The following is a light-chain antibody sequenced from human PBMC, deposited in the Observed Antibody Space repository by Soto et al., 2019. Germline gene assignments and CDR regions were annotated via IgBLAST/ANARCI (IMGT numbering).Light chain of an antibody. CDR2: EVN. J-gene: IGLJ2*01. Sequence: QSALTQPASVSGSPGQSITISCTGTSSDVGGYNYVSWYQHHPGKAPKLMIYEVNNRPSGVSNRFSGSKSGNTASLTISGLQAEDEADYYCTSYTSSTTLDVVFGGGTKLTVL. CDR1: SSDVGGYNY. CDR3: TSYTSSTTLDVV. V-gene: IGLV2-14*01.